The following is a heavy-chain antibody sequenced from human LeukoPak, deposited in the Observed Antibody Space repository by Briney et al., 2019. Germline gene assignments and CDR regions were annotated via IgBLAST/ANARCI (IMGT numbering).Heavy chain of an antibody. Sequence: GGSLRLSCAASGFTFSSYTMHWVRQAPGKGLEYVSAISSNGGSTYYANSVKGRFTISRDNSKNTLYLQMGSLRAEDMAVYYCASVASAMALDYWGQGTLVTVSS. J-gene: IGHJ4*02. CDR1: GFTFSSYT. V-gene: IGHV3-64*01. CDR3: ASVASAMALDY. CDR2: ISSNGGST. D-gene: IGHD2-2*01.